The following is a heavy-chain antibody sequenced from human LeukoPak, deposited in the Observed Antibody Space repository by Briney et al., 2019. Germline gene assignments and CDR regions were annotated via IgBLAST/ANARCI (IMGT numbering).Heavy chain of an antibody. J-gene: IGHJ4*02. CDR2: INQDGNRE. Sequence: GGSLRLSRAASGFTFSSCWMSWVRQAPGKGLEWVANINQDGNRENYVDSVKGRFSISRDNAKNSLFLQMHSLRAEDTAVYYCATTFPYCSDGTCALGGQGTLVTVSS. V-gene: IGHV3-7*01. D-gene: IGHD2-15*01. CDR1: GFTFSSCW. CDR3: ATTFPYCSDGTCAL.